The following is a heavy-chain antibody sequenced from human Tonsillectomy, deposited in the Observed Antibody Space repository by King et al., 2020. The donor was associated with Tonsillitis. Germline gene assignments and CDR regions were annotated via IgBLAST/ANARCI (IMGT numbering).Heavy chain of an antibody. J-gene: IGHJ3*02. D-gene: IGHD4-23*01. CDR2: INGDGGST. CDR3: ANAPGRWLHDAFHI. CDR1: GFTFDDYA. V-gene: IGHV3-43*02. Sequence: VQLVESGGGVVQPGGSLRLSCAASGFTFDDYAMHWVRQAPGKGLEWVSLINGDGGSTYYADSVKGRFTISRDNSKKSLYLQMNSLRTEDTALYYCANAPGRWLHDAFHIWGQGTMVTVSS.